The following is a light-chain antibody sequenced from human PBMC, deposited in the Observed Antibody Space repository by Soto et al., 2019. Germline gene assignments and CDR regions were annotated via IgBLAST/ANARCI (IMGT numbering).Light chain of an antibody. Sequence: EMVLTQSPGTLSLSPGERATLACRASQSVSSNYLAWYQQKPGQAPRLLIYGASSRAPGIPDRFSGSGSGTDFTLTISGLEPEDFAVYYCQQYGSSPRTFGQGTKLEIK. J-gene: IGKJ2*02. CDR2: GAS. CDR3: QQYGSSPRT. CDR1: QSVSSNY. V-gene: IGKV3-20*01.